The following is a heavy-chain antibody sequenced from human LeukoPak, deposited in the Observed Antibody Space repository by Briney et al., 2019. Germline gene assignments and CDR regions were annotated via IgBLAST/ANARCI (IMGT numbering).Heavy chain of an antibody. CDR2: INPNSGGT. D-gene: IGHD2/OR15-2a*01. CDR1: GHTFTGYY. Sequence: ASVKVSCKASGHTFTGYYMHWVRQAPGQGLEWMGWINPNSGGTNYAQKFQGRVTMTRDTSISTAYMELSRLRSDDTAVYYCARVQIGIYEVDPWGQGTLVTVSS. J-gene: IGHJ5*02. V-gene: IGHV1-2*02. CDR3: ARVQIGIYEVDP.